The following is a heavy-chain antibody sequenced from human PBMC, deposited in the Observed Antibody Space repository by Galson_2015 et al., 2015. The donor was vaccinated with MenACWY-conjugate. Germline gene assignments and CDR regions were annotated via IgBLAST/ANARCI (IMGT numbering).Heavy chain of an antibody. D-gene: IGHD3-10*01. V-gene: IGHV3-21*05. CDR2: IGKSGSDI. J-gene: IGHJ6*02. Sequence: SLRLSCAASGFTFSAYSMNWVRQAPGKRLEWISYIGKSGSDIKYADSVKGRFSVSRDNARISLYLQMNSLRAEDTAVYYCARDPYCSVNAWGQGTAVTVSS. CDR3: ARDPYCSVNA. CDR1: GFTFSAYS.